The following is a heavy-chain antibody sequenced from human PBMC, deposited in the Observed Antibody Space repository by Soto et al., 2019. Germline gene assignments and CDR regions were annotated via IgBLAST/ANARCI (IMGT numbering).Heavy chain of an antibody. D-gene: IGHD2-2*01. J-gene: IGHJ4*02. CDR2: IKEDGSEK. Sequence: EVQLVESGGGLVQPGGSLRLSCAASGFTFSNYWMSWVRQTPGKGLEWVANIKEDGSEKYYVDSVKGRFTISRDNAKNSLYLQMNSLRAEDTAVYYCARNPPRVSRTYYFDYWGQGTLVTVSS. CDR3: ARNPPRVSRTYYFDY. V-gene: IGHV3-7*03. CDR1: GFTFSNYW.